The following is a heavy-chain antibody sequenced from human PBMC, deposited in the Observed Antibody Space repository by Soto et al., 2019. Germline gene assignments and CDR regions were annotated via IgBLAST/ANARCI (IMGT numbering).Heavy chain of an antibody. CDR3: ARDSRYYYDSSGYYSFDY. Sequence: GASVKVSCKASGGTFSSYAISWVRQAPGQGLEWMGGIIPIFGTANYAQKFQGRVTITADESTSTAYMELSSLRSEDTAVYYCARDSRYYYDSSGYYSFDYCAREPWSPSPQ. CDR1: GGTFSSYA. J-gene: IGHJ4*02. V-gene: IGHV1-69*13. D-gene: IGHD3-22*01. CDR2: IIPIFGTA.